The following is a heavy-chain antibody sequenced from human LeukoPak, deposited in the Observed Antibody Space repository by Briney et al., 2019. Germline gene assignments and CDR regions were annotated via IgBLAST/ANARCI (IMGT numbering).Heavy chain of an antibody. Sequence: PSQTLSLTCVVSGASISSGGYSWSWIRRPPGKGLEWIGCIYHSGGTHYNPSLKSRVTMSVDMSKNQISLSLNSVTAADTAVYYCARDIWGSSTWGPGTLVTVSS. CDR2: IYHSGGT. J-gene: IGHJ5*02. CDR1: GASISSGGYS. CDR3: ARDIWGSST. V-gene: IGHV4-30-2*01. D-gene: IGHD3-16*01.